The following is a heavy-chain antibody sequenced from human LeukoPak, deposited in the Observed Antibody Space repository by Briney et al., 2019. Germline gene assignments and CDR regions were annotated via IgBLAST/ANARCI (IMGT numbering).Heavy chain of an antibody. J-gene: IGHJ4*02. CDR2: IYYSGST. CDR1: GGSISSSSYY. Sequence: PSETLSLTCTVSGGSISSSSYYWGWIRQPPGKGLEWIGSIYYSGSTYYNPSLKSRVTISVDTSKNQFSLKLSSVTAADTAVYYCATAMAFDYWGQGTLVTVSS. V-gene: IGHV4-39*01. D-gene: IGHD5-18*01. CDR3: ATAMAFDY.